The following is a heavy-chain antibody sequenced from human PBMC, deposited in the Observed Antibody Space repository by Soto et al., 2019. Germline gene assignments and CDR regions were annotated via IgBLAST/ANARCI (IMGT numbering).Heavy chain of an antibody. CDR1: GFTFSGYA. J-gene: IGHJ6*02. V-gene: IGHV3-23*01. CDR2: GSGIGDRT. D-gene: IGHD6-13*01. CDR3: AKSRCGSTCFYGMDV. Sequence: GGSLRLSCAASGFTFSGYAMSWVRRAPGKGLEWVSGGSGIGDRTYYLNSVKGQFTISRENSKNTLYLHMTSLTAGETAVYFCAKSRCGSTCFYGMDVWGQGTTVTVSS.